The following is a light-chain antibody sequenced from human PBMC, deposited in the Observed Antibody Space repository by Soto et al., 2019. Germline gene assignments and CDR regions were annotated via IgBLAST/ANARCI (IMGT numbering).Light chain of an antibody. CDR1: QGISSD. J-gene: IGKJ4*01. Sequence: DIQLTQSPSFLSASVGDRVTITCRASQGISSDLAWYRQKPGKVPKLLIYAAFTLQSGVPSRFSGGRSGAEFTLTISSLQPEDFATYYCQQLKSYPLTFGGGTKVEI. CDR3: QQLKSYPLT. V-gene: IGKV1-9*01. CDR2: AAF.